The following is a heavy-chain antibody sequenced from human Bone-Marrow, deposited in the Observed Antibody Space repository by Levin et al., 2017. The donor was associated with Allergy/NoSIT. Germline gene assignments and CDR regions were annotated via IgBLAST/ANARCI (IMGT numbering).Heavy chain of an antibody. CDR3: ARDTGGFAFDI. CDR1: GGSISIFY. CDR2: IHSSGRT. J-gene: IGHJ3*02. V-gene: IGHV4-59*01. D-gene: IGHD1-26*01. Sequence: ESLKISCTVSGGSISIFYWSWIRQPPGKGLEWIGYIHSSGRTNYNPSLKSRVTTSVDTSKNQFSLKLNSVTSADTAVYFCARDTGGFAFDIWGQGSLVPVSS.